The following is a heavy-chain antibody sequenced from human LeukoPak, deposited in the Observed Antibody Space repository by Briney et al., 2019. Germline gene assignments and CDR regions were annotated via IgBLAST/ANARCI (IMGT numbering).Heavy chain of an antibody. J-gene: IGHJ3*02. D-gene: IGHD1-26*01. CDR3: ASSEQIVGATPDAFDI. V-gene: IGHV1-69*13. CDR1: GGTFSSYA. CDR2: IIPIFGTA. Sequence: SVKVSCKASGGTFSSYAISWVRQAPGQGLEWMGGIIPIFGTATYAQKFQGRVTITADESTSTAYMELSSLRSEDTAVYYCASSEQIVGATPDAFDIWGQGTMVTVSS.